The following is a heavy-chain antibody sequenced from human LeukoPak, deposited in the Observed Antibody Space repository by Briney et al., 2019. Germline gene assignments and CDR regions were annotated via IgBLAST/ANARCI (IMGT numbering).Heavy chain of an antibody. J-gene: IGHJ3*02. Sequence: GGSPRLSCAASGFTFSSYAMSWVRQAPGKGLEWVSAISGSGGSTYYADSVKGRFTISRDNSKNTLYLQMNSLRAEDTAVYYCAKGRYYYDSSDAFDIWGQGTMVTVSS. CDR3: AKGRYYYDSSDAFDI. D-gene: IGHD3-22*01. CDR1: GFTFSSYA. V-gene: IGHV3-23*01. CDR2: ISGSGGST.